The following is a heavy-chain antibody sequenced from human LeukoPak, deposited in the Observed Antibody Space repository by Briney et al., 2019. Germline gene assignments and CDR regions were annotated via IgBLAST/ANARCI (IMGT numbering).Heavy chain of an antibody. CDR2: IHHSGST. D-gene: IGHD6-13*01. CDR1: GGPFSGYY. CDR3: ARYTYSSSWYPNWFDP. V-gene: IGHV4-34*01. Sequence: PSETLSLTCAVYGGPFSGYYWSWIRQPPGKGLEWIGEIHHSGSTNYNPSLKSRLTISVDTSKNQFSLKLSSVTAADTAVYYCARYTYSSSWYPNWFDPWGQGTLVTVSS. J-gene: IGHJ5*02.